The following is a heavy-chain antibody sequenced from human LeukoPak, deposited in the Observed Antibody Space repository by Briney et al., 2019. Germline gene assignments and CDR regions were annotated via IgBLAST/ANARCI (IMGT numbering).Heavy chain of an antibody. CDR2: ISSSGGII. V-gene: IGHV3-48*03. CDR1: GFIFDSYE. CDR3: ARAGTWLNWFDP. Sequence: GGSLRLSCAASGFIFDSYEMNWVRQAPGKGLEWVSYISSSGGIIYYADCVKGRFTISRDNAKNSLYLQMNSLRVEDTALYYCARAGTWLNWFDPWGQGTLVTVSS. D-gene: IGHD5-12*01. J-gene: IGHJ5*02.